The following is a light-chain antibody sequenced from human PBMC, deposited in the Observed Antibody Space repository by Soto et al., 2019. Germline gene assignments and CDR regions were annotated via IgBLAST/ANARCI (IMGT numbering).Light chain of an antibody. V-gene: IGLV3-1*01. CDR1: KWGGKY. Sequence: SYELTQPPSVSVSPGQTASITCSAEKWGGKYASWYQQKPGQSPILVIYQDKKRPSGIPERFSGSNSGNTATLTISETQAMDEADYYCQAWDSSTLYVFGTGTKVTVL. J-gene: IGLJ1*01. CDR2: QDK. CDR3: QAWDSSTLYV.